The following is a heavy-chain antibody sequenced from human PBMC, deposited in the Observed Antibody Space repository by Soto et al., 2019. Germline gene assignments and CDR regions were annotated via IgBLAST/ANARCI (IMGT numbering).Heavy chain of an antibody. D-gene: IGHD1-26*01. CDR1: GGSINFYY. V-gene: IGHV4-4*07. CDR3: TRDRSEGSGRYFWVDS. Sequence: SETLSLTCTVSGGSINFYYWSWIRQPAGKGLEWIGRIYTSGSANYNPSLKSRVTMSVDTSKNQLSLKLRSVTAADSAIYSCTRDRSEGSGRYFWVDSWGQGILVTVSS. CDR2: IYTSGSA. J-gene: IGHJ4*02.